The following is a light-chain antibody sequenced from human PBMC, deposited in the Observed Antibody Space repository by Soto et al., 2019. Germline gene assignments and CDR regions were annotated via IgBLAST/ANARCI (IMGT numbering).Light chain of an antibody. CDR2: DVS. V-gene: IGLV2-11*01. Sequence: QSALTQPRSVSGSPGQSVTISCTGTSSDIGGYNYVSWYQQRPGKAPKLMIYDVSKRPSGVPDRFSGSKSGNTASLTISGLQDEDEAEYSCCSYAGSYSLVFGGGTQLTVL. CDR1: SSDIGGYNY. CDR3: CSYAGSYSLV. J-gene: IGLJ2*01.